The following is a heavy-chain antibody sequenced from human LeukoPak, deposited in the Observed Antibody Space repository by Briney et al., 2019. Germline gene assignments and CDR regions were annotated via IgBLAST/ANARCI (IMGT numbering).Heavy chain of an antibody. CDR3: AMCSTTSCYIYSPFDY. CDR2: IRYDGSNE. Sequence: HPGGSLRLSCAASGFTFNNYGMHWVRQAPGKGLEWVAFIRYDGSNEHYAGSVRGRFTISRDNSKNTLYLQMNSLRAEDTAVYYCAMCSTTSCYIYSPFDYWGQGTLVTVSS. J-gene: IGHJ4*02. CDR1: GFTFNNYG. D-gene: IGHD2-2*02. V-gene: IGHV3-30*02.